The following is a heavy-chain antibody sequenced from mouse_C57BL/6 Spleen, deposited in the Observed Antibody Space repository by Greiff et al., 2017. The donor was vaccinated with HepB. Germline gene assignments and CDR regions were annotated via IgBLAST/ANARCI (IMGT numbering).Heavy chain of an antibody. J-gene: IGHJ2*01. D-gene: IGHD2-4*01. CDR3: ARGDYDGQGDY. CDR1: GFTFSSYA. V-gene: IGHV5-4*03. Sequence: EVKLQESGGGLVKPGGSLKLSCAASGFTFSSYAMSWVRQTPEKRLEWVATISDGGSYTYYPDNVKGRFTISRDNAKNNLYLQMSHLKSEDTAMYYCARGDYDGQGDYWGQGTTLTVSS. CDR2: ISDGGSYT.